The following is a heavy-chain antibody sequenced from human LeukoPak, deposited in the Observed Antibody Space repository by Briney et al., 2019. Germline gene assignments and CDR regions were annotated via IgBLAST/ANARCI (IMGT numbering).Heavy chain of an antibody. CDR3: ATGTHYDLLPF. CDR1: GYSITELS. J-gene: IGHJ4*02. D-gene: IGHD3-9*01. Sequence: ASVKVSCKVSGYSITELSTHWVRQAPGKGLEWMGGFDPGSGEIIYEQKFQGRVTMTENTSTDTAYMELSSLRSEDTALYYCATGTHYDLLPFWGQGTLVTVSS. V-gene: IGHV1-24*01. CDR2: FDPGSGEI.